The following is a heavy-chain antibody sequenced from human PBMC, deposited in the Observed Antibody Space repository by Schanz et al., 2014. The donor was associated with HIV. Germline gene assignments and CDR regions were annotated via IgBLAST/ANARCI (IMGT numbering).Heavy chain of an antibody. CDR3: ARGRETVTTYFDF. J-gene: IGHJ4*02. V-gene: IGHV1-8*02. CDR1: GGTFSSYA. CDR2: MNPNNDDT. D-gene: IGHD4-17*01. Sequence: QVQLVQSGAEVKKPGSSVKVSCKASGGTFSSYAISWVRQAPGQGLEWMGWMNPNNDDTDYAQKFQGRVTMPRDTSTSTAYMELSSLRSEDTAVYYCARGRETVTTYFDFWGQGTLVTVSS.